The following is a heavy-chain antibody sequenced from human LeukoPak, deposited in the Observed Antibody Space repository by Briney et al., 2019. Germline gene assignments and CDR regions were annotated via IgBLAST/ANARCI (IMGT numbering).Heavy chain of an antibody. D-gene: IGHD3-22*01. CDR1: GGSISGGGYY. V-gene: IGHV4-31*03. J-gene: IGHJ4*02. CDR2: IYYSGST. Sequence: SETLSLTCTVSGGSISGGGYYWSWIRQHPGKGLEWIGYIYYSGSTYYNPSLKSRVAISVDTSKNQFSLKLSSVTAADTAVYYCTTHYYDSSGQYYFDYWGQGTLVTVSS. CDR3: TTHYYDSSGQYYFDY.